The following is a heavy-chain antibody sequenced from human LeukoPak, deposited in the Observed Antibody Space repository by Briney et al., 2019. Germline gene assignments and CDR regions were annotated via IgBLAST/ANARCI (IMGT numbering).Heavy chain of an antibody. CDR1: GFTFSTHA. D-gene: IGHD1/OR15-1a*01. V-gene: IGHV3-23*01. Sequence: GGSLRLSCAASGFTFSTHAMSWVRQAPGQGLEWVSSLSGDGSTTYHADSVKGRFTISRDNSRSTLYLQVNSLSAEDTAVYYCARGTSLGRPGTYYLDYWGQGALVTVSS. CDR2: LSGDGSTT. J-gene: IGHJ4*02. CDR3: ARGTSLGRPGTYYLDY.